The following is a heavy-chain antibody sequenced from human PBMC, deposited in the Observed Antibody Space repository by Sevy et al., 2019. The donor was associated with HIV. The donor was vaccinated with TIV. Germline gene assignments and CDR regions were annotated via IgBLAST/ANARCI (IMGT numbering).Heavy chain of an antibody. CDR1: GFTFSSFR. Sequence: GGSLRLSCAASGFTFSSFRMHWVRQAPGKGLEWVAVIWYEGSTTYYADSVRGRFTISRDSSNNTLYLQMNSLRADDTAVYYCAATATHLDYWGQGTLVTVSS. V-gene: IGHV3-33*01. D-gene: IGHD1-26*01. CDR3: AATATHLDY. CDR2: IWYEGSTT. J-gene: IGHJ4*02.